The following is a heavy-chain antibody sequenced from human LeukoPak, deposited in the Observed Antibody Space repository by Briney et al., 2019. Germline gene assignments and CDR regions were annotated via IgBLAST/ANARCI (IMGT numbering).Heavy chain of an antibody. V-gene: IGHV3-53*01. CDR2: IYSGGST. Sequence: GGPLRLSCAASGFTVSSNYMSWVRQAPGKGLEWVSVIYSGGSTYYADSVKGRFTISRDNSKNTLYLQMNSLRAEDTAVYYCARSWGGSTSLTHYYYYMDVWGKGTTVTVSS. CDR3: ARSWGGSTSLTHYYYYMDV. D-gene: IGHD2-2*01. J-gene: IGHJ6*03. CDR1: GFTVSSNY.